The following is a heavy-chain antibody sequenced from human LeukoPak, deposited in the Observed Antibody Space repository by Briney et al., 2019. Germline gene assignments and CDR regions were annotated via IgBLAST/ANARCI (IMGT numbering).Heavy chain of an antibody. CDR2: ISYDGSNK. Sequence: GRSLRLSCAASGFTFSSYAMHWVRQAPGKGLEWVAVISYDGSNKYYADSVKGRFTISRDNSKNTLYLQMNSLRAEDTAVYYCARAITIFGVDAYFDYWGQGTLVTVSS. D-gene: IGHD3-3*01. CDR3: ARAITIFGVDAYFDY. V-gene: IGHV3-30-3*01. CDR1: GFTFSSYA. J-gene: IGHJ4*02.